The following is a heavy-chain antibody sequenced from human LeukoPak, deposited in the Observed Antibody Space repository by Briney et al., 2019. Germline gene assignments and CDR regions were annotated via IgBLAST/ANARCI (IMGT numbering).Heavy chain of an antibody. Sequence: GGSLRPSCAASGFTFSSYSMNWVRQAPGKGLEWVSYISSSSSTIYYADSVKGRFTISRDNAKNSLYLQMNSLRAEDTAVYYCAKGVLRYFDWLLYGEPFDYWGQGTLVTVSS. J-gene: IGHJ4*02. CDR3: AKGVLRYFDWLLYGEPFDY. D-gene: IGHD3-9*01. CDR1: GFTFSSYS. CDR2: ISSSSSTI. V-gene: IGHV3-48*01.